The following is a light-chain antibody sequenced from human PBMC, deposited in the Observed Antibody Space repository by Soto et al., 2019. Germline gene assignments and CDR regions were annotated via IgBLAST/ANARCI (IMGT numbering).Light chain of an antibody. Sequence: QSALTQPASVSGSPGQSFTISCTGTSSDVGSYNLVSWYQQHPGKAPKLLVYEVSKRPSGVSNRFSGSKSGITASLTICGLEAEYEAEYNCLSYVGSRTYVFGTGIKLTVL. CDR2: EVS. J-gene: IGLJ1*01. V-gene: IGLV2-23*02. CDR3: LSYVGSRTYV. CDR1: SSDVGSYNL.